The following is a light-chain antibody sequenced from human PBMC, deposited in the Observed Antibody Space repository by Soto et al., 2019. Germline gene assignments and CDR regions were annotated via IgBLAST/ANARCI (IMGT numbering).Light chain of an antibody. CDR3: QQYDRYPRT. CDR1: RVMSSY. J-gene: IGKJ1*01. Sequence: IRLILSAYALCASTGYVLPIAKRAQRVMSSYLAWYQQKPGQAPKLLIYAASTRQTGIPSRFSGSGSGADFTLIISSLQTEDFAIYYCQQYDRYPRTFGQGTKVDI. V-gene: IGKV1-8*01. CDR2: AAS.